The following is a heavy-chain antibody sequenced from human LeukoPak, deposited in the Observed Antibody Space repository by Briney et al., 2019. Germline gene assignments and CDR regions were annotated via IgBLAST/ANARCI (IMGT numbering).Heavy chain of an antibody. CDR1: GYSFTGYY. CDR3: AKDQNTGYANNWFDP. D-gene: IGHD5-12*01. J-gene: IGHJ5*02. V-gene: IGHV1-2*02. CDR2: INPNNGGT. Sequence: ASVKVSCKASGYSFTGYYIHWVRQAPGQGLEWMGWINPNNGGTNFAQKLQGRVTMTRDTSISTAYMELSRLRSDDTAIYYCAKDQNTGYANNWFDPWGQGTLVTVSS.